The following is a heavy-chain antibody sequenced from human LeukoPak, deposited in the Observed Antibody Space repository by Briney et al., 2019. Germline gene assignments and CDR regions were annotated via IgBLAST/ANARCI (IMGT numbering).Heavy chain of an antibody. CDR3: ARAVPSGDAFDI. Sequence: SETLSLTCTVSNYSISTDYYWSWIRQPPGKGLEWIGYIYYSGSTNYNPSLKSRVTISVDTSKNQFSLKLSSVTAADTAVYYCARAVPSGDAFDIWGQGTMVTVSS. J-gene: IGHJ3*02. CDR2: IYYSGST. D-gene: IGHD1-26*01. V-gene: IGHV4-61*01. CDR1: NYSISTDYY.